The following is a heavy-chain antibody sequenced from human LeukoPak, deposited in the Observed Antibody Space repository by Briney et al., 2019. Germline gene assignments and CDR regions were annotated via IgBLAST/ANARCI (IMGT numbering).Heavy chain of an antibody. Sequence: SETLSLTCTVSGGSISNYYWNWIRQPAGKGLEWIGSIYYSGSTYYNPSLKSRVTISVDTSKNQFSLKLSSVTAADTAVYYCARQTGYWGQGTLVTVSS. J-gene: IGHJ4*02. V-gene: IGHV4-59*05. CDR3: ARQTGY. CDR1: GGSISNYY. CDR2: IYYSGST.